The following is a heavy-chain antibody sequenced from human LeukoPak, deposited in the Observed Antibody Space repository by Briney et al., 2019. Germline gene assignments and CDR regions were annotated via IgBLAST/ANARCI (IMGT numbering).Heavy chain of an antibody. D-gene: IGHD6-19*01. Sequence: SETLSLTCTVSGGSISSYYWSWIRQPPGKGLEWIGYIYYSGSTNYNPSLKSRVTISVDTSKNQFSLKLSSVTAADTAVYYCARDVSSSGWYDWFDPWGQGTLVTVSS. CDR3: ARDVSSSGWYDWFDP. CDR2: IYYSGST. CDR1: GGSISSYY. J-gene: IGHJ5*02. V-gene: IGHV4-59*01.